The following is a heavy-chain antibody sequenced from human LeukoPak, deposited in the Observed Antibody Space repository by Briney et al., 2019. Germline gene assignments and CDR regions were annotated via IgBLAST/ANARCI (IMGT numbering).Heavy chain of an antibody. Sequence: ASVKVSCKVSGYTLTELSMHWVRQAPGKGLEWMGGFDPEDGETIYAQKFQGRVTMTEDTSTDTVYMELSSLRSEDTAVYYCARVSYDSSGYYLDYWGQGTLVTVSS. CDR2: FDPEDGET. D-gene: IGHD3-22*01. CDR1: GYTLTELS. CDR3: ARVSYDSSGYYLDY. J-gene: IGHJ4*02. V-gene: IGHV1-24*01.